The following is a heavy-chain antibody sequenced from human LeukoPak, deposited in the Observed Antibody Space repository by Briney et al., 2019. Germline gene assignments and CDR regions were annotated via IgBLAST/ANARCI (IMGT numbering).Heavy chain of an antibody. V-gene: IGHV3-9*01. CDR1: GFTFDDYA. J-gene: IGHJ3*02. CDR2: ISWNSGSI. Sequence: GGSLRLSCAASGFTFDDYAMHWVRQAPGKGLEWVSGISWNSGSIGYADSVKGRFTISRDNAENSLYLQMNSLRAEDTALYYCAKDVGSGGYYSPGGAFDIWGQGTMVTVSS. CDR3: AKDVGSGGYYSPGGAFDI. D-gene: IGHD3-10*01.